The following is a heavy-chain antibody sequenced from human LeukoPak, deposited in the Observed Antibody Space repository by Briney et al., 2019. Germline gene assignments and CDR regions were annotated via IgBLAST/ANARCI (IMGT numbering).Heavy chain of an antibody. Sequence: ASVKVSCKVSGYTLTELSMHWVRQAPGKGLEWMGGFDPEDGETIYAQKFQGRVTMTEDTSTDTAYTELSSLRSEDTAVYYCATIPNRGASYFYFDYWGQGTLVTVSS. CDR3: ATIPNRGASYFYFDY. CDR2: FDPEDGET. V-gene: IGHV1-24*01. J-gene: IGHJ4*02. CDR1: GYTLTELS. D-gene: IGHD1-26*01.